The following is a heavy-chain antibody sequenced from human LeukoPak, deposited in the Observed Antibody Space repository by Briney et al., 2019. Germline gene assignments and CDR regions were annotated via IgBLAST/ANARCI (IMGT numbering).Heavy chain of an antibody. CDR3: ARDPGIAAAGTGVNWFDP. V-gene: IGHV4-59*01. CDR1: GGSISSYY. J-gene: IGHJ5*02. D-gene: IGHD6-13*01. CDR2: IYYSGST. Sequence: ASETLSLTCTVSGGSISSYYWSWIRQPPGKRLEWIGYIYYSGSTNYNPSLKSRVTISVDTSKNQFSLKLSSVTAADTAVYYCARDPGIAAAGTGVNWFDPWGQGTLVTVSS.